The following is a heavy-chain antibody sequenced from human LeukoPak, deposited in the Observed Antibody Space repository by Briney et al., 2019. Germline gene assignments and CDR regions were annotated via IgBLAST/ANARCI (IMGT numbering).Heavy chain of an antibody. CDR1: GFTFSRYG. CDR2: ISSDGTYT. V-gene: IGHV3-74*01. CDR3: ASGGYNYEGGY. J-gene: IGHJ4*02. D-gene: IGHD5-24*01. Sequence: QPGRSLRLSCAASGFTFSRYGMHWVRQAPGKGLVWVSRISSDGTYTSYADSVKGRFTISRDNAKNTLYLQMNSLRAEDTAVYYCASGGYNYEGGYWGQGTLVTVSS.